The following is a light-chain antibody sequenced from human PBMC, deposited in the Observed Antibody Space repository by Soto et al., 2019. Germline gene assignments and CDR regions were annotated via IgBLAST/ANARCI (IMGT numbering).Light chain of an antibody. V-gene: IGLV1-40*01. CDR2: GNS. CDR3: QSYDSSLSDV. J-gene: IGLJ1*01. Sequence: QSVLTQPPSVSGAPGQRVTISCTGSSSNIGAGYDVHWYQQLPGTAPKLLIYGNSNRPSGVPDRFSGSKSGTSASLAITGLQAEDAADYYCQSYDSSLSDVFGAGTKLTVL. CDR1: SSNIGAGYD.